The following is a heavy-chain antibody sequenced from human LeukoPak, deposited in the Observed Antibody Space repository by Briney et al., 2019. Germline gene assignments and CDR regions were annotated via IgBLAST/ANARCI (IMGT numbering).Heavy chain of an antibody. CDR1: GGTFSSYA. J-gene: IGHJ6*03. V-gene: IGHV1-69*05. CDR3: ARGNGDYVDYYYYMDV. CDR2: IIPTFGTA. Sequence: ASVKVSCKASGGTFSSYAISWVRQAPGQGLEWMGGIIPTFGTANYAQKFQGRVTITTDESTSTAYMELSSLRSEDTAVYYCARGNGDYVDYYYYMDVWGKGTTVTVSS. D-gene: IGHD4-17*01.